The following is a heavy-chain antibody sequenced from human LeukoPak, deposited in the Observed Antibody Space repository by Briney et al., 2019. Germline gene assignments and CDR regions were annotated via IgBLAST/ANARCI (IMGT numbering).Heavy chain of an antibody. CDR1: GFTFSSYW. Sequence: GGSLRLSCAASGFTFSSYWMSWVRQAPGKGLEWVANIKQDGSEKYYVDSVKGRFTISGDNAKNSLYLQMNSLRAEDTAVYYCARVMITFGGVIVLFDYWGQGTLVTVSS. CDR2: IKQDGSEK. V-gene: IGHV3-7*01. CDR3: ARVMITFGGVIVLFDY. J-gene: IGHJ4*02. D-gene: IGHD3-16*02.